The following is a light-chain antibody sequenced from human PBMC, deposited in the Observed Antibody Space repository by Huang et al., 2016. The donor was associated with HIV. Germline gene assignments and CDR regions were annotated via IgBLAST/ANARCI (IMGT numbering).Light chain of an antibody. CDR1: DSFTTW. CDR2: DVS. CDR3: QQYDGYPWT. J-gene: IGKJ1*01. V-gene: IGKV1-5*01. Sequence: DIQMTQSPSTLSASVGDRVTITCRASDSFTTWLAWYQQKPGKAPKLLIYDVSSLESGVPSRFSGSGSGTEFTLTISSLQPDDFATYYCQQYDGYPWTFGQGTKVEIK.